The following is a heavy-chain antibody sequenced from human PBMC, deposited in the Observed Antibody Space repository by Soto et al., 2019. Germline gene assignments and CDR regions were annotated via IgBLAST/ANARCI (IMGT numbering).Heavy chain of an antibody. J-gene: IGHJ6*02. Sequence: SETLSLTCTVSGGSISSSSYYWGWIRQPPGKGLEWIGSIYYSGSTYYNPSLKSRVTISVDTSKNQFSLKLSSVTAADTAVYYCARRLLDRCYYYGMDVWGQGTTVTVSS. CDR2: IYYSGST. CDR3: ARRLLDRCYYYGMDV. V-gene: IGHV4-39*01. CDR1: GGSISSSSYY. D-gene: IGHD1-1*01.